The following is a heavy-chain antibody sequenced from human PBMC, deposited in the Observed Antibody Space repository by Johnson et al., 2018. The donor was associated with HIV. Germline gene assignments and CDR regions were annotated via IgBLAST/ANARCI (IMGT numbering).Heavy chain of an antibody. V-gene: IGHV3-13*01. CDR2: IGISGNT. D-gene: IGHD1-14*01. CDR1: GFTFSQFA. CDR3: VREHRADESFDL. Sequence: MQLVESGGGLIQPGGSLRLSCAASGFTFSQFAMHWVRQTAGKGLEWVSGIGISGNTNYPGSVKGRFTISRENVKNFVYLQMNSLTAGDTAVYYCVREHRADESFDLWGQGTMVTVSS. J-gene: IGHJ3*01.